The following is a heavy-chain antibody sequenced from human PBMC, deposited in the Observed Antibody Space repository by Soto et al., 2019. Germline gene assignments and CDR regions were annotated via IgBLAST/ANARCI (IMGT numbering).Heavy chain of an antibody. D-gene: IGHD3-9*01. V-gene: IGHV4-59*01. CDR3: ARVSYDILVMDV. CDR2: IYYSGST. CDR1: GGSISSYY. Sequence: QVQLQESGPGLVKPSETLSLTCTVSGGSISSYYWSWIRQPPGKGLEWIGYIYYSGSTNYNPSLKSRVTISVDTSKNQFSLKLSSVTAADTAVYYCARVSYDILVMDVWGQGTTVTVSS. J-gene: IGHJ6*02.